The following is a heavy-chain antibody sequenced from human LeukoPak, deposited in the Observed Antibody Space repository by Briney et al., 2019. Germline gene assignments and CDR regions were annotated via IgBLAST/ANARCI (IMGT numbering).Heavy chain of an antibody. Sequence: GGSLRLSCAASGFTFSSYGMHWVRQAPGKGLEWVSVIYSGGSTYYADSVKGRFTISRDNSKNTLYLQMNSLRAEDTAVYYCARALSDYMDVWGKGTTVTISS. CDR3: ARALSDYMDV. J-gene: IGHJ6*03. CDR1: GFTFSSYG. V-gene: IGHV3-53*01. CDR2: IYSGGST.